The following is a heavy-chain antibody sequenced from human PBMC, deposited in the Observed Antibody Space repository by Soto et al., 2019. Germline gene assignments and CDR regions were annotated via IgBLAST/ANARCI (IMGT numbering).Heavy chain of an antibody. CDR1: GFTFDDYA. J-gene: IGHJ4*02. V-gene: IGHV3-9*01. CDR2: ISWNSGSI. CDR3: AKSVVLLWFGELSHFDY. Sequence: GGSLRLSCAASGFTFDDYAMHWVRQAPGKGLEWVSGISWNSGSIYYADSVKGRFTISRDNAKNTLYLQMNSLRAEDTALYYCAKSVVLLWFGELSHFDYWGQGTLVTV. D-gene: IGHD3-10*01.